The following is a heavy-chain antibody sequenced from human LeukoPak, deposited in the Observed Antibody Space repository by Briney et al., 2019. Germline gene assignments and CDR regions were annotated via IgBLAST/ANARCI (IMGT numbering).Heavy chain of an antibody. CDR3: ARGSGVMGYFDY. CDR2: IYSGGTT. J-gene: IGHJ4*02. CDR1: GFTVSSSY. D-gene: IGHD1-26*01. V-gene: IGHV3-66*01. Sequence: PRGSVRLSCTASGFTVSSSYMNWVRQAPGKGPEWVSVIYSGGTTYYADSVKVRFTISRDNSKNTLYLQMNSLKAEDTAVYYCARGSGVMGYFDYWGQGTLVTVSS.